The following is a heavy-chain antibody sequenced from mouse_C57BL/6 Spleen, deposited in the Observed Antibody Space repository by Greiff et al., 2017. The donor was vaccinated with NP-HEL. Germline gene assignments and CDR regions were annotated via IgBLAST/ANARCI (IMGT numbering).Heavy chain of an antibody. V-gene: IGHV1-18*01. CDR2: INPNNGGT. Sequence: VQLQQSGPELVKPGASVKIPCQASGYTFTDYNMDCVKQSHGKSLEWIGDINPNNGGTIYNQKFTGKATLTVDKSSSTAYMELRSLTSEDTAVYYCARYTVVEGYFDVWGTGTTVTVSS. J-gene: IGHJ1*03. CDR3: ARYTVVEGYFDV. D-gene: IGHD1-1*01. CDR1: GYTFTDYN.